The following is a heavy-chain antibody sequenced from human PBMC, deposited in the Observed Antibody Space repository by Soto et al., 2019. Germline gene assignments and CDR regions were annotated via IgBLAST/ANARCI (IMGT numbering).Heavy chain of an antibody. CDR3: ARGRLFLTTSGLAITYFDY. J-gene: IGHJ4*02. D-gene: IGHD3-3*01. CDR1: SGSFSGYY. V-gene: IGHV4-34*01. CDR2: ITHGGST. Sequence: SETLSLTCAVYSGSFSGYYYSWIRQSPGKGLEWIGEITHGGSTTYSPSLKSRVTMSLDTSENQFSLNMTSMTAADTAVYYCARGRLFLTTSGLAITYFDYWGQGTLVTVSS.